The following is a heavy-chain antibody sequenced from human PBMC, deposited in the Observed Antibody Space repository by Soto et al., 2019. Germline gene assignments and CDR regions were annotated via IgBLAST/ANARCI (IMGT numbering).Heavy chain of an antibody. Sequence: EVQLLESGGGLVQPGGSLRLSCAASGFTFSSYAMSWVRQAPGKGLEWVSAISGSGGSTYYADSVKGRFTISRDNSKKTLYLQMQSLRAEDTAEYYCAKTSAGIAAVGGGAGLESSNWFAPWGQGALVTVSS. J-gene: IGHJ5*02. CDR2: ISGSGGST. CDR1: GFTFSSYA. CDR3: AKTSAGIAAVGGGAGLESSNWFAP. D-gene: IGHD6-13*01. V-gene: IGHV3-23*01.